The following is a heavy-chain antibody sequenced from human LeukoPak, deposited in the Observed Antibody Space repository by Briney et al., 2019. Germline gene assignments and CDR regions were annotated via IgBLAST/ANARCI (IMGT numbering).Heavy chain of an antibody. D-gene: IGHD6-13*01. J-gene: IGHJ4*02. CDR1: GFTVSTNY. Sequence: PGGSLRLSCAASGFTVSTNYMSWVRQAPEKGLEWVSIIYDSGTTYYADSVKGRFTISRDNSKNTLYLQMNSLRAEDTAVYYCAREVAAAGTDYFDYWGQGTLVTVSS. V-gene: IGHV3-53*01. CDR3: AREVAAAGTDYFDY. CDR2: IYDSGTT.